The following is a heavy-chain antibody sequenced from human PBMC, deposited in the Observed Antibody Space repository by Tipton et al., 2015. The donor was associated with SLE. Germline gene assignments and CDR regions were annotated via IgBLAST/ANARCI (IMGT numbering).Heavy chain of an antibody. J-gene: IGHJ2*01. CDR3: ARSVGAWGSQYFDL. CDR2: IFSSGNT. V-gene: IGHV4-59*12. CDR1: GGSIRDYY. Sequence: TLSLTCTVSGGSIRDYYWSWIRQPPGKTLEWIGYIFSSGNTYYNPSLNSRVTVSVDTSKNQFSLNLNSVTAADTAVYYCARSVGAWGSQYFDLWGRGTLVTVSS. D-gene: IGHD7-27*01.